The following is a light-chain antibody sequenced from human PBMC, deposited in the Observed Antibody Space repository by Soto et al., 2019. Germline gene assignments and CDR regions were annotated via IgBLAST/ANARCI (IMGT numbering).Light chain of an antibody. CDR2: DAS. CDR3: QQRSNWPIT. J-gene: IGKJ5*01. V-gene: IGKV3-11*01. CDR1: QSVSSN. Sequence: EIVMTQSPATLSVSPGERATLSCRASQSVSSNLAWYQQKPGRAPRLLIYDASNRATGIPARFIGSGSGTDFTLTISSLEPEDFAVYYCQQRSNWPITFGQGTRLEIK.